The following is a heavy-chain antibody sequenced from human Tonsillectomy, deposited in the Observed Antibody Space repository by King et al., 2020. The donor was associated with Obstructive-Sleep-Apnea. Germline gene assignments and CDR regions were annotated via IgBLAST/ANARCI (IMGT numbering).Heavy chain of an antibody. J-gene: IGHJ4*02. CDR1: GGSISSYY. D-gene: IGHD2-15*01. CDR3: ARGGPRGVFDY. CDR2: IYYSGST. V-gene: IGHV4-59*01. Sequence: QLQESGPGLVKPSETLSLTCTVSGGSISSYYWSWFRQPPGQGLEWIGYIYYSGSTNYNPSLKSRVTISVDTSKNQFSLKLVSVTAADTAVYYCARGGPRGVFDYWGQGTLVTVSS.